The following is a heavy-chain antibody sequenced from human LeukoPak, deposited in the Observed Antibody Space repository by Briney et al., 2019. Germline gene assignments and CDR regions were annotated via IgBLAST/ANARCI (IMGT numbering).Heavy chain of an antibody. Sequence: SVKVSCKASGGTFSSYAISWVRQAPGQGLEWMGGIIPIFGTANYAQKFQGRVTITTDESTSTAYMELSSLRSEDTAVYYCARGYSSSWYKYYYMDVWGKGTTVTVSS. CDR3: ARGYSSSWYKYYYMDV. CDR2: IIPIFGTA. V-gene: IGHV1-69*05. CDR1: GGTFSSYA. D-gene: IGHD6-13*01. J-gene: IGHJ6*03.